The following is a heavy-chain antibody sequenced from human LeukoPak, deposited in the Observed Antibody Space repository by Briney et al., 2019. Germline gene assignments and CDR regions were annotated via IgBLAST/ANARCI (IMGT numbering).Heavy chain of an antibody. CDR3: ARHGEDYYESRGNYYFDY. CDR1: GGFISTYF. V-gene: IGHV4-59*08. CDR2: IYYSGST. J-gene: IGHJ4*02. D-gene: IGHD3-22*01. Sequence: SETLSLTCTVSGGFISTYFWNWIRQPPGKGLEWIGYIYYSGSTNYNPSLNSRVTISVDTSKNQFSLRLSSVTAADTAVYYCARHGEDYYESRGNYYFDYRGQGTLVTVSS.